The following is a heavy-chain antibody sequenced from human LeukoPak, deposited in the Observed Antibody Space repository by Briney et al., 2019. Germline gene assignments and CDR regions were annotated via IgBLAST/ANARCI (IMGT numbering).Heavy chain of an antibody. CDR3: ARLGDQAPVEDIVATIYRRYYFDY. CDR1: GGSISSYY. Sequence: SETLSLTCTVSGGSISSYYWSWIRQPPGKGLEWIGYIYYSGSTNYNPSLKSRVTISVDTSKNQFSLKLSSVTAADTAVYYCARLGDQAPVEDIVATIYRRYYFDYWGQGTLVTVSS. J-gene: IGHJ4*02. D-gene: IGHD5-12*01. V-gene: IGHV4-59*08. CDR2: IYYSGST.